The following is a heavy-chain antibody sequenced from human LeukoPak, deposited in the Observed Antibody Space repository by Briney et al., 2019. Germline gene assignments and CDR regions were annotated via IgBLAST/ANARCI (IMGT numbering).Heavy chain of an antibody. J-gene: IGHJ3*02. D-gene: IGHD5-18*01. CDR2: ISYDGSNK. Sequence: GGSLRLSCAASGFTFSSYGMHWVRQAPGKGLEWVAVISYDGSNKYYADSVKGRFTISRDNSKNSLYLQMNSLRAEDTAVYYCAKRGRKGYSYGSDAFDIRGQGTMDTVSS. CDR3: AKRGRKGYSYGSDAFDI. V-gene: IGHV3-30*18. CDR1: GFTFSSYG.